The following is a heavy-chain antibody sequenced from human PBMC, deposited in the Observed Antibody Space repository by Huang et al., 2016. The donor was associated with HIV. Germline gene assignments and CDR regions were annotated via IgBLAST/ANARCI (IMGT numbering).Heavy chain of an antibody. Sequence: EVQLVQSGAEVKKPGESLKISCKGSGYTFTNSWIGWVRQMPGKGLDWMGLIYPGDSDLRYSPSFQGQVTISADKSISTAYLLWSTLEASDTAMYYCARGATLTGNTNFFDVWGQGTMVSVSS. CDR2: IYPGDSDL. CDR1: GYTFTNSW. J-gene: IGHJ3*01. CDR3: ARGATLTGNTNFFDV. V-gene: IGHV5-51*03. D-gene: IGHD3-9*01.